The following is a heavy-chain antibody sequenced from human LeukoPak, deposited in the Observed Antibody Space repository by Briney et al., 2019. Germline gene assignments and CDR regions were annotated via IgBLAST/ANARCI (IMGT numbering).Heavy chain of an antibody. D-gene: IGHD6-13*01. CDR2: IYYSGST. CDR3: ARAGYSSSWYYYGMDV. CDR1: GGSISSYY. J-gene: IGHJ6*02. V-gene: IGHV4-59*01. Sequence: SETLSPTCTVSGGSISSYYWSWIRQPPGKGLEWIGYIYYSGSTNHNPSLKSRVTISVDTSKNQFSLKLSSVTAADTAVYYCARAGYSSSWYYYGMDVWGQGTTVTVSS.